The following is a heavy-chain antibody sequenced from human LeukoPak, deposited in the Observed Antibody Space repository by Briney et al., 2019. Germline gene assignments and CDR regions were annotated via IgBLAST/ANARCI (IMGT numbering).Heavy chain of an antibody. Sequence: GGSLRLSCAASGFTFSSYSMNWVRQAPGKGLEWVSSISSSSSYIYYADSVKGRFTISRDNAKNSLYLQMNSLRAEDTAVYYCARDGIDSSGYYGYRGQGTLVTVSS. CDR2: ISSSSSYI. CDR1: GFTFSSYS. V-gene: IGHV3-21*01. D-gene: IGHD3-22*01. CDR3: ARDGIDSSGYYGY. J-gene: IGHJ4*02.